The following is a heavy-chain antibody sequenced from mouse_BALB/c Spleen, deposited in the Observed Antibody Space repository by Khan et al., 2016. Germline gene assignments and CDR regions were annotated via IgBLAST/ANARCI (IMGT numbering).Heavy chain of an antibody. J-gene: IGHJ4*01. CDR3: ARWGYVSGGYAMDY. Sequence: EVQLQESGPGLVKPSQSLSLTCTVTGYSITSDYAWNWIRQFPGNKLEWMGYISYSGSTSYNPSLKSRISITRDTSKNQFFLQLNSVTTEDTATYYCARWGYVSGGYAMDYWGQGTSVTVSS. CDR2: ISYSGST. CDR1: GYSITSDYA. D-gene: IGHD3-1*01. V-gene: IGHV3-2*02.